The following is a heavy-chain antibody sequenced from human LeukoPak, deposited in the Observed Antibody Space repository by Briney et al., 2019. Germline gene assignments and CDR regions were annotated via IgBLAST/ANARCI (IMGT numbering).Heavy chain of an antibody. V-gene: IGHV3-23*01. J-gene: IGHJ4*02. CDR3: AKDFALMFRNWGIDY. D-gene: IGHD7-27*01. CDR2: ISGSGGST. CDR1: GFTFSSYA. Sequence: GGSLRLSCAASGFTFSSYAINWVRQAPGKGLEWVSAISGSGGSTYYADSVKGRFIISRDNSKNTLYLQMHSLRAEDTAVYYCAKDFALMFRNWGIDYWGQGTLVTVSS.